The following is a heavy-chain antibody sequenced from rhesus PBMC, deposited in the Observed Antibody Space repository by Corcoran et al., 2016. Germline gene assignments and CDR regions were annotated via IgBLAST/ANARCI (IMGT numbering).Heavy chain of an antibody. CDR2: IYGSSGSP. D-gene: IGHD6-13*01. J-gene: IGHJ4*01. CDR3: ARGTIAAGLPLSFDY. V-gene: IGHV4-160*01. CDR1: GGSISSNY. Sequence: QVQLQESGPGLVKPSETLSLTCAVSGGSISSNYWSWIRQPPGKGLEWIGYIYGSSGSPYYNPSLKSRGTISTDTSKNQFSLKLSSVTAADTAVYYCARGTIAAGLPLSFDYWGQGVLVTVSS.